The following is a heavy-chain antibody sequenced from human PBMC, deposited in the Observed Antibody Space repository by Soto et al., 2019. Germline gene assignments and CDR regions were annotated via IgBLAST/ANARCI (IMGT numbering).Heavy chain of an antibody. CDR1: GGSFSGYY. CDR2: INHSGST. Sequence: SETLSLTCAVYGGSFSGYYWSWIRQPPGKGLEWIGEINHSGSTNYNPSLKSRVTISVDTSKNQFSLKLSSVTAADTAVYYCARGKGLAARDYFDYWGQGTLVTVSS. J-gene: IGHJ4*02. CDR3: ARGKGLAARDYFDY. D-gene: IGHD6-6*01. V-gene: IGHV4-34*01.